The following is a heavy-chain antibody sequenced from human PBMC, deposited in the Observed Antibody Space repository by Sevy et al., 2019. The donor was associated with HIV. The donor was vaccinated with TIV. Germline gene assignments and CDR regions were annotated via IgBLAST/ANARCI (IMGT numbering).Heavy chain of an antibody. CDR1: GGSISSSH. V-gene: IGHV4-59*01. CDR3: ARGRGDFWSGYYAHYGMDV. CDR2: IFYSGST. Sequence: SQTLSLTCTVSGGSISSSHWSWIRQPPGKGLEWIGYIFYSGSTNYNPALKSRVTISVDTSKNQFSLKLTSVTAADTAVYYCARGRGDFWSGYYAHYGMDVWGQGTTVTVSS. J-gene: IGHJ6*02. D-gene: IGHD3-3*01.